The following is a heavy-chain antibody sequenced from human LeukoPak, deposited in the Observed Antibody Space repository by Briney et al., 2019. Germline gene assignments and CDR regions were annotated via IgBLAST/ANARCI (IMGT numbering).Heavy chain of an antibody. D-gene: IGHD6-19*01. Sequence: PSETLSLTCTVSGGSISNCDWSWIRQPAGKGLELIGRIYTSGSTNYNPSLKSRVTISVDTSKNQFSLKLSSVTAADTAVYYCARGPWKVAGPHGAFDIWGQGTMVTVSS. CDR1: GGSISNCD. CDR2: IYTSGST. V-gene: IGHV4-4*07. CDR3: ARGPWKVAGPHGAFDI. J-gene: IGHJ3*02.